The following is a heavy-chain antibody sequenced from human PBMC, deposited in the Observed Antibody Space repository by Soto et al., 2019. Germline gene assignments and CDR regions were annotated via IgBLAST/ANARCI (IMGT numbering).Heavy chain of an antibody. J-gene: IGHJ3*02. V-gene: IGHV3-23*01. Sequence: EVQLLESGGGLVQPGGSLRLSCAASGFAFNTYDMTWVRQAPGKGLEWVSTISKSGGTPYYADSVRGRITISRDNAKNTLHLQMNSLRAEDTALYYCAKNQWGNVFDIWGQGTMLTVSS. CDR1: GFAFNTYD. CDR3: AKNQWGNVFDI. D-gene: IGHD3-16*01. CDR2: ISKSGGTP.